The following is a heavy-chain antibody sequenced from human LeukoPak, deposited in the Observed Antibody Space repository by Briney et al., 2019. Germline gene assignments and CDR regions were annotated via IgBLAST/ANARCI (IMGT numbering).Heavy chain of an antibody. V-gene: IGHV3-11*05. J-gene: IGHJ4*02. CDR3: ARVDGNSPFDY. CDR2: ISSRSDYT. D-gene: IGHD4-23*01. CDR1: GFTLSDHY. Sequence: GGSLRLSCAASGFTLSDHYMDWVRQAPGKGLEWLSYISSRSDYTNYADSVKGRFTISRDNAKNSLYLQMNTLGADDTAVYYCARVDGNSPFDYWGQGTLVTVSS.